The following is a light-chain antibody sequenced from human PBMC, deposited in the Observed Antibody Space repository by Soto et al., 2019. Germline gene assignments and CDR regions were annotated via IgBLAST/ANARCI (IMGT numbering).Light chain of an antibody. J-gene: IGKJ5*01. Sequence: DIQMTQSPSTLSASVGDRVTITCRASQSISIWLAWYQQKPGKAPNLLISKASNLESGVPTRFSGSGSGTEFTLTVSSLQPDDFATYYCQQYNTYPITYGQGTRLEIE. CDR2: KAS. CDR1: QSISIW. CDR3: QQYNTYPIT. V-gene: IGKV1-5*03.